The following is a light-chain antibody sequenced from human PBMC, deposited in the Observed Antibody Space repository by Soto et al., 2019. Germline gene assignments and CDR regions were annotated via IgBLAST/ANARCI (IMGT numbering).Light chain of an antibody. CDR2: AAS. Sequence: DIQMTQSPSSLSASVGDRVTITCRASQSFSSYLNWYQQKPGKAPILLIYAASSLQSGVPSRFSGSGSGTDFTLTISSLQPEDFATYYCQQSYSTPWTFGQGTKVEL. CDR3: QQSYSTPWT. V-gene: IGKV1-39*01. J-gene: IGKJ1*01. CDR1: QSFSSY.